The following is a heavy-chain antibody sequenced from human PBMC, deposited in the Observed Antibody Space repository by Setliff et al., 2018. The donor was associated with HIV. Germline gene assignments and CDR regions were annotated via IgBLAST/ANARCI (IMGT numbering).Heavy chain of an antibody. Sequence: PSETLSLTCTVSGGSITNHYWSWIRQPAGKGLEWIGRIYGSGSTSYNPSLQRPVTMSVDTSKNQFSLRLNFVTAADTAVYFCARASSEVPAFLFDIWGQGNMVTVSS. J-gene: IGHJ3*02. D-gene: IGHD2-2*01. CDR1: GGSITNHY. CDR3: ARASSEVPAFLFDI. V-gene: IGHV4-4*07. CDR2: IYGSGST.